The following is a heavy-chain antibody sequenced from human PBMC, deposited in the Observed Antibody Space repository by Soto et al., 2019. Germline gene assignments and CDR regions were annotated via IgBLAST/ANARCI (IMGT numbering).Heavy chain of an antibody. CDR1: GFTFIDYY. CDR3: ARSGYTNPEFDP. Sequence: PGGSLRLSCAASGFTFIDYYMSGIRQAPGKGLEGVSYISSSGSTIYYADSVKGRFTISRDKAKNSLYLQMNSLRAEDTAVYYCARSGYTNPEFDPWGQGTLVTVSS. J-gene: IGHJ5*02. V-gene: IGHV3-11*01. CDR2: ISSSGSTI. D-gene: IGHD1-1*01.